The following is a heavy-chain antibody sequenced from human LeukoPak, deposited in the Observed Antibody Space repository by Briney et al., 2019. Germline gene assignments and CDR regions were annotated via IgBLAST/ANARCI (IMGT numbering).Heavy chain of an antibody. D-gene: IGHD3-3*01. CDR2: IYYSGTT. Sequence: SETLSLTCTVSGGSISSYYWSWIRQPPGKGLEWIGYIYYSGTTNYNPSLKSRVTISVDTSKNQFSLKLSSVTAADTAVYYCASQQYYDFWSGPERHYYYGMDVWGQGTTVTVSS. V-gene: IGHV4-59*08. CDR3: ASQQYYDFWSGPERHYYYGMDV. J-gene: IGHJ6*02. CDR1: GGSISSYY.